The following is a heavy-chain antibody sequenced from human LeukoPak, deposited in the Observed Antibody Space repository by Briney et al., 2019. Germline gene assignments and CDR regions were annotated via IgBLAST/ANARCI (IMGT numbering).Heavy chain of an antibody. CDR3: ARRDSGSWGGWGYYYYMDV. J-gene: IGHJ6*03. D-gene: IGHD1-26*01. CDR1: GVSISSSTYY. V-gene: IGHV4-39*01. CDR2: IYYSGTT. Sequence: SETLSLTCTVSGVSISSSTYYWGWVRQPPGKGLEWVGIIYYSGTTYYKSSLNSRLTMSVDTSRNQFSLKLSSVTAADTAVYYCARRDSGSWGGWGYYYYMDVWGKGTTVTISS.